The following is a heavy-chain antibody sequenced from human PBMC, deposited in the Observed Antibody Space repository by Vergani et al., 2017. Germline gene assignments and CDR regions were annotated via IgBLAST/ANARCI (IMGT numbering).Heavy chain of an antibody. CDR3: AKGYCSSTSCYGGYSDY. CDR2: ISWNSGSI. J-gene: IGHJ4*02. Sequence: VQLVESGGGVVQPGRSLRLSCAASGFTFSSYGMHWVRQAPGKGLEWVSGISWNSGSIGYADSVKGRFTISRDNAKNSLYLQMNSLRAEDTALYYCAKGYCSSTSCYGGYSDYWGQGTLVTVSS. D-gene: IGHD2-2*01. CDR1: GFTFSSYG. V-gene: IGHV3-9*01.